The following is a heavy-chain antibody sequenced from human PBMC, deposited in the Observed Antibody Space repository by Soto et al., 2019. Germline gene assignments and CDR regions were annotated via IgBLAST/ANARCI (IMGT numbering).Heavy chain of an antibody. V-gene: IGHV3-21*01. D-gene: IGHD6-19*01. CDR1: GFTFSSYS. Sequence: EVQLVESGGGLVRPGGSLRLSCAASGFTFSSYSMNWVRQAPGKGLEWVSCISSSGRNIYYADSVKGRFTISRDNAKNSLFLQMSSLRAEDTAVYYCARESSAGYSSAWYVPPDYWGQGTLVTVSS. CDR2: ISSSGRNI. J-gene: IGHJ4*02. CDR3: ARESSAGYSSAWYVPPDY.